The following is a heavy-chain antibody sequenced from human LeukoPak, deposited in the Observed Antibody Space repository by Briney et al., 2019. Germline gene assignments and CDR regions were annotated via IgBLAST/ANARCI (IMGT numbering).Heavy chain of an antibody. CDR1: GGSISSSSYY. CDR3: ARDHSSGWGY. D-gene: IGHD6-19*01. CDR2: IYYSGST. J-gene: IGHJ4*02. V-gene: IGHV4-61*01. Sequence: SETLSLTCTVSGGSISSSSYYWSWIRQPPGKGLEWIGYIYYSGSTNYNPSLKSRVTISVDTSKNQFSLKLSSVTAADTAVYYCARDHSSGWGYWGQGTLVTVSS.